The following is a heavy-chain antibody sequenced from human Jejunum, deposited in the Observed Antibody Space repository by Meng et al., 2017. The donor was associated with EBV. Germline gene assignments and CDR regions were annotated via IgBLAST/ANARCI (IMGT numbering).Heavy chain of an antibody. CDR3: SRDLRGPFDY. CDR1: GYTFSNYW. CDR2: INEDGTHT. J-gene: IGHJ4*02. V-gene: IGHV3-74*01. D-gene: IGHD3-16*01. Sequence: EVQVVGSGGGLVRPGGSLRLSCVGSGYTFSNYWMHWVRQTPGKGLVWVSRINEDGTHTDYADSVKGRFTISRDNAKNTLTLQMNSLRVEDTAVYYCSRDLRGPFDYWGQGTLVTVSS.